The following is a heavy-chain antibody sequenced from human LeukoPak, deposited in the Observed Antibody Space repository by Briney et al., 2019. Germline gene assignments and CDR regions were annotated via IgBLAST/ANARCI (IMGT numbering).Heavy chain of an antibody. CDR2: ISSTGSNI. CDR3: AATYYYDGSGDY. V-gene: IGHV3-48*03. CDR1: GFTFSTYE. D-gene: IGHD3-22*01. Sequence: GGSLRLSCAASGFTFSTYEMNWVRQAPGKGLEWVSYISSTGSNIYYADSVKGRFTISRDNAKDSLYLLMNSLRTEDTAVYYCAATYYYDGSGDYWGQGTLVTVSS. J-gene: IGHJ4*02.